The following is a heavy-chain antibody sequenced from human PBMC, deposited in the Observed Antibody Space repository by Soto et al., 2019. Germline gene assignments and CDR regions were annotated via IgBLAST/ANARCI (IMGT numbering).Heavy chain of an antibody. V-gene: IGHV1-24*01. Sequence: ASVKVSCKVSGYTLTELSMHWVRQAPGKGLEWMGGFDPEDGETIYAQKFQGRVTMTEDTSTDTAYMELSSLRSEDTAVYYCATDEIGAAAGYDYYYGMDVWGQGTTVTVSS. D-gene: IGHD6-13*01. J-gene: IGHJ6*02. CDR1: GYTLTELS. CDR3: ATDEIGAAAGYDYYYGMDV. CDR2: FDPEDGET.